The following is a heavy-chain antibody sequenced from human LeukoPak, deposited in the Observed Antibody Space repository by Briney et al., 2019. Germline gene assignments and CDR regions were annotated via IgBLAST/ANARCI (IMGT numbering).Heavy chain of an antibody. CDR2: IRSKAYGGTT. CDR3: TRSTPYYYDSSGYYQNFVY. D-gene: IGHD3-22*01. J-gene: IGHJ4*02. CDR1: GFTFGDYA. V-gene: IGHV3-49*04. Sequence: GGSLRLSCTGSGFTFGDYAMSSVRQAPGKGLEGVGFIRSKAYGGTTEYAASVKGRFTISRDDSKSIAYLQMNSLKTEDTAVYYCTRSTPYYYDSSGYYQNFVYWGQGTLVTVSS.